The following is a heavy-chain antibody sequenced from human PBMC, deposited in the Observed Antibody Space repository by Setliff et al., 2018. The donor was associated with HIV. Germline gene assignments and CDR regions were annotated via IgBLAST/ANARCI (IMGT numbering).Heavy chain of an antibody. CDR3: ARAPPITIFGSDWVDP. CDR1: GGSISSSSYY. J-gene: IGHJ5*02. D-gene: IGHD3-3*01. Sequence: KPSETLSLTCTVSGGSISSSSYYWGWIRQPPGKGLEWIGSIYYSGSTYYNPSLKSRVTISVDMSKNQFSLKLSSVTAADTAVYYCARAPPITIFGSDWVDPWGQGTLVTVSS. V-gene: IGHV4-39*07. CDR2: IYYSGST.